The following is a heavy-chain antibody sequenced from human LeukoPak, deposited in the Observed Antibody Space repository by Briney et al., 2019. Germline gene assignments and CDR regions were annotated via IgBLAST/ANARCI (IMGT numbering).Heavy chain of an antibody. CDR2: IYPGDSDT. CDR3: ARQGITGTTGFDY. CDR1: GYSFTSYW. Sequence: GESMKSSCKGSGYSFTSYWIGWVRQMPGKGLEWMGIIYPGDSDTRYSPSFQGQVTISADKSISTAYLQWSSLKASDTAMYYCARQGITGTTGFDYWGQGTLVTVSS. J-gene: IGHJ4*02. D-gene: IGHD1-7*01. V-gene: IGHV5-51*01.